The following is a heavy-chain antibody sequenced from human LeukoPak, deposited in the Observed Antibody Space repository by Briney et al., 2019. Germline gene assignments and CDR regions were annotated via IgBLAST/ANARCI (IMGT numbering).Heavy chain of an antibody. D-gene: IGHD3-16*01. J-gene: IGHJ4*02. Sequence: GGSLRLSCVASGFTFRNYGMHWIRLAPGKGLEWVSVIFCDGSKKYYADFVKGRFTISRDNSKNVVYLQMDSLRAEDTAFYYCARSLGETTFDWWGQGTLVTVPS. V-gene: IGHV3-33*01. CDR3: ARSLGETTFDW. CDR1: GFTFRNYG. CDR2: IFCDGSKK.